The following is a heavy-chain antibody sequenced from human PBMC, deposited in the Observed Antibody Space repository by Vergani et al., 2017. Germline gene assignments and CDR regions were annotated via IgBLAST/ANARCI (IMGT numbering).Heavy chain of an antibody. V-gene: IGHV3-9*01. CDR2: ISWNSGSI. CDR1: GFTFDDYA. J-gene: IGHJ3*02. D-gene: IGHD2-2*01. Sequence: EVQLVESGGGLVQPGRSLRLSCAASGFTFDDYAMHWVRQAPGKGLEWVSGISWNSGSIGYADSVKGRFTISRDNAKNSLYLQMNSLRAEDTALYYCARRLDSTVLNDAFDIWGQATMVTVSS. CDR3: ARRLDSTVLNDAFDI.